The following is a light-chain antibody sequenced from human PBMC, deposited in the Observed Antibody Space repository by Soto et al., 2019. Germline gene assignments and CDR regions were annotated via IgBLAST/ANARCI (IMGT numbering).Light chain of an antibody. CDR1: QSVSSN. CDR2: DAS. CDR3: QQYGSSLL. J-gene: IGKJ5*01. Sequence: EIVMTQSPATLSVSPGERATLSCRASQSVSSNLAWYKQKPGQAPRLLVYDASTRATGVPDRFRGSGSGTDFTLTITRLEPEDFAVYYCQQYGSSLLFGQGTRLEIK. V-gene: IGKV3-20*01.